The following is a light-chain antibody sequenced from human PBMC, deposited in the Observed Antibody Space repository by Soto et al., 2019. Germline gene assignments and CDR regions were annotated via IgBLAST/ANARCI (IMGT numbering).Light chain of an antibody. CDR3: AAWDDSLNGVV. CDR2: SNN. CDR1: SSNIGSNT. Sequence: QSVLTQPPSASGTPGQRVTISCSGSSSNIGSNTVNWYQQLPGTAPKLLIYSNNQRPSGVPDRVSCSKSGTSASLASCGLQSEEEADYYCAAWDDSLNGVVFGGGTKLTVL. V-gene: IGLV1-44*01. J-gene: IGLJ2*01.